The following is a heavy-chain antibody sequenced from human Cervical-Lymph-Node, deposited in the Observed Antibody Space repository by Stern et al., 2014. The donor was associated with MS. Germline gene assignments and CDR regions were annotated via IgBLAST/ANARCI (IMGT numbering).Heavy chain of an antibody. D-gene: IGHD3-22*01. CDR3: AHATPVSRPDYYDSSSQTHFDY. V-gene: IGHV2-5*01. CDR1: GFSLSTNGVG. Sequence: QITLKESGPTLMKPTQTLTLTCAFSGFSLSTNGVGVGWIRQPPGKALEWLAVIYWNGYKRFNPSLKSRLAITEDTSKNQVVLTMTNMDPVDTATYYCAHATPVSRPDYYDSSSQTHFDYWGQGTLVTVSS. J-gene: IGHJ4*02. CDR2: IYWNGYK.